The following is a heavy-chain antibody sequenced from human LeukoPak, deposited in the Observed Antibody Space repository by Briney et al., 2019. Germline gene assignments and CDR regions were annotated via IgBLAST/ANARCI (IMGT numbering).Heavy chain of an antibody. CDR2: INPNSGGT. Sequence: GASVKVSCKASGYTFTGYYMHWVRQAPGQGLEWMGWINPNSGGTNYAQKFQGRVTMTRDTSISTAYMELSRLRSDDTAVYYCARDNGLVVVPSWFDPWGLGTLVTVSS. V-gene: IGHV1-2*02. J-gene: IGHJ5*02. D-gene: IGHD2-2*01. CDR3: ARDNGLVVVPSWFDP. CDR1: GYTFTGYY.